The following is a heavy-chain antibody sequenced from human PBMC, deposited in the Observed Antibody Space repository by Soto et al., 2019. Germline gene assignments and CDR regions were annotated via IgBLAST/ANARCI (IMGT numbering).Heavy chain of an antibody. J-gene: IGHJ3*01. Sequence: RGSLRLSCEASGFSFRSYAMTWVLQAPGKCLEWVEYISSGSVERFYADSVTGRFTISRDNTRNSVFRSIDLLREADSDLSYCAKRAPGGVVEGRAFDVWGQGTRVTDSS. V-gene: IGHV3-21*05. CDR3: AKRAPGGVVEGRAFDV. CDR1: GFSFRSYA. CDR2: ISSGSVER. D-gene: IGHD3-16*01.